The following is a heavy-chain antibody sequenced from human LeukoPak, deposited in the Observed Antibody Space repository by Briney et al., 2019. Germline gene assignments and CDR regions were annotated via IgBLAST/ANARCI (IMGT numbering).Heavy chain of an antibody. CDR3: ARDKVDGDSYFDS. J-gene: IGHJ4*02. CDR1: EFTFSSYW. D-gene: IGHD4-17*01. Sequence: GGSLRLSCEASEFTFSSYWMSWVRQAPGKGLEWVANIKQDGSEKYYVDSVKGRFTISRDNAKNSLYLQMNSLRAEDTAVYYCARDKVDGDSYFDSWGQGTLVTVSS. V-gene: IGHV3-7*01. CDR2: IKQDGSEK.